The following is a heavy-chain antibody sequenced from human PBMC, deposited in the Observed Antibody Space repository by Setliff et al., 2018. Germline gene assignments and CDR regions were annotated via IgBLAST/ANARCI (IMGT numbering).Heavy chain of an antibody. CDR2: IYTSGST. Sequence: SETLSLTCTVSGGSISSYYWSWIRQPAGKGLEWIGRIYTSGSTNYNPSLKSRVTMSVDTSKNQFSLKLSSVTAADTAVYYCARSYYNFWSGYYRVNWFDPWGQGTRGTVS. CDR3: ARSYYNFWSGYYRVNWFDP. CDR1: GGSISSYY. D-gene: IGHD3-3*01. J-gene: IGHJ5*02. V-gene: IGHV4-4*07.